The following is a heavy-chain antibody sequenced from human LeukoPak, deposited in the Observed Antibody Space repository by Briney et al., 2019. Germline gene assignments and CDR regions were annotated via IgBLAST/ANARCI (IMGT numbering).Heavy chain of an antibody. V-gene: IGHV3-64*01. CDR3: ARERWGYYDSSGYEDAFDI. J-gene: IGHJ3*02. CDR2: ISSNGGST. CDR1: GCTFSSYA. D-gene: IGHD3-22*01. Sequence: GGSLRLSCAASGCTFSSYAMHWVRQAPGKGLEYVSAISSNGGSTYYANSVKGRFTISRDNSKNTLYLQMGSLRAEDMAVYYCARERWGYYDSSGYEDAFDIWGQGTMVTVSS.